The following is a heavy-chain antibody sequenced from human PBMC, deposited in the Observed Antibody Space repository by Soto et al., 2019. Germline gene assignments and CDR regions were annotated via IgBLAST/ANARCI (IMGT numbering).Heavy chain of an antibody. CDR3: APWFGAFYY. Sequence: QVQLVESGGGVVQPGRSLRLSCAASGFTFSSYGMHWVRQAPGKGLEWVAVISYDGSNKYYADSVKGRFTISRDNSKNTLYLQMNSRRAEDTAVYYCAPWFGAFYYWGQGTLVTGSS. D-gene: IGHD3-10*01. CDR2: ISYDGSNK. V-gene: IGHV3-30*03. J-gene: IGHJ4*02. CDR1: GFTFSSYG.